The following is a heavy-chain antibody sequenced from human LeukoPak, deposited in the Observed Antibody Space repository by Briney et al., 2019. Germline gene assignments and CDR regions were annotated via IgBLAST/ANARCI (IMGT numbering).Heavy chain of an antibody. CDR3: ARVLMGIAAAGPYIDV. Sequence: PSETLSLTCTVSGGSISSYYWSWIRQPAGKGLEWIGRIYTSGSTNYNPSLKSRVTMSVDTSKNQFSLKLSSVAAADTAVYYCARVLMGIAAAGPYIDVWGKGTTVTVSS. V-gene: IGHV4-4*07. CDR1: GGSISSYY. D-gene: IGHD6-13*01. CDR2: IYTSGST. J-gene: IGHJ6*03.